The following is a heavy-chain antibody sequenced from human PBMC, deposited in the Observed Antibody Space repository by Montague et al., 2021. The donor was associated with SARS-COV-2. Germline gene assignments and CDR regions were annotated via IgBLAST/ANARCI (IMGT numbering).Heavy chain of an antibody. CDR1: GDSVSSNSAT. CDR2: TYYRSMWKS. CDR3: VRGIEAAGSYDY. D-gene: IGHD6-13*01. J-gene: IGHJ4*02. V-gene: IGHV6-1*01. Sequence: CAISGDSVSSNSATWNWIRQSPSRGLEWLGRTYYRSMWKSDCARFVKSRIAINPDTSKNQFSLQLSSVTPEDTALYYCVRGIEAAGSYDYWGQGTLVTVSS.